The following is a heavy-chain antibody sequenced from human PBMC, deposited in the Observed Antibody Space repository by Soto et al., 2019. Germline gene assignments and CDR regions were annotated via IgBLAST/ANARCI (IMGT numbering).Heavy chain of an antibody. D-gene: IGHD3-3*01. V-gene: IGHV4-34*01. CDR2: INHSGST. Sequence: PSETLSLTCAVYGGSFSGYYWSWIRQPPGKGLEWIGEINHSGSTNYNPSLKSRVTISVDTSKNQFPLKLSSVTAADTAVYYCAREFAITIFGVVIRGRNWFDPWGQGTLVTVSS. CDR1: GGSFSGYY. CDR3: AREFAITIFGVVIRGRNWFDP. J-gene: IGHJ5*02.